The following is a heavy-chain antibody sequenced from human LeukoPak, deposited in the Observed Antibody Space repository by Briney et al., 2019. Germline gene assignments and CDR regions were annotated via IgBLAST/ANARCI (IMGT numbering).Heavy chain of an antibody. CDR2: ISSGSDTI. Sequence: EGSLRLSCAASGFTFSIYAINWVRQAPGKGLEWLSYISSGSDTIYYADSVKGRFTISRDDAKNSLYLQMSSLRVEDTAVYYCARDRGAIDYWGQGTLVTVSS. CDR3: ARDRGAIDY. CDR1: GFTFSIYA. D-gene: IGHD1-26*01. V-gene: IGHV3-48*01. J-gene: IGHJ4*02.